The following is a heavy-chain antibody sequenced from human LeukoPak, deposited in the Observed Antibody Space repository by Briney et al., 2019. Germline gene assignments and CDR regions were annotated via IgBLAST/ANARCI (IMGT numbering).Heavy chain of an antibody. J-gene: IGHJ4*02. CDR1: GFTFSSYW. D-gene: IGHD2-2*02. CDR2: IKQDGSGK. CDR3: ARGGIVVVPAARPLDY. V-gene: IGHV3-7*01. Sequence: GGSLRLSCAASGFTFSSYWMSWVRQAPGKGLEWVANIKQDGSGKYYVDSVKGRFTISRDNAKNSLYLQMNSLRAEDTAVYYCARGGIVVVPAARPLDYWGQGTLVTVSS.